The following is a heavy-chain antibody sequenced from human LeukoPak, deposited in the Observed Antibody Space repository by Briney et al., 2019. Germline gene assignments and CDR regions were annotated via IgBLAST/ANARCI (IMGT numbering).Heavy chain of an antibody. V-gene: IGHV4-4*07. J-gene: IGHJ3*02. CDR3: AREDTMIVVVITRGAFDI. CDR2: IYTNGST. D-gene: IGHD3-22*01. CDR1: GDSLSYYY. Sequence: SETLSLTCTVSGDSLSYYYWSWIGQPAGKGVEWIGHIYTNGSTNYNPSLKTRVTMLVDTSKNQFSLKLSSVTAADTAVYYCAREDTMIVVVITRGAFDIWGQGTMVTVSS.